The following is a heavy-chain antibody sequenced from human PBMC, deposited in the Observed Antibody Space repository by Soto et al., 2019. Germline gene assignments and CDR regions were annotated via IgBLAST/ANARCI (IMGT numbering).Heavy chain of an antibody. V-gene: IGHV3-9*01. CDR1: GFTFDDYA. CDR3: ARDIGYSGFNGFDP. CDR2: ISWNSGNI. J-gene: IGHJ5*02. Sequence: EVRLVESRGGLVQPGRSLRLSCAASGFTFDDYAMHWVRRAPGKGLEWVSGISWNSGNIAYADSVRGRFTISRDNAKNSLYLQMNSLRTEDTALYYCARDIGYSGFNGFDPWGQGTLVTVSS. D-gene: IGHD5-12*01.